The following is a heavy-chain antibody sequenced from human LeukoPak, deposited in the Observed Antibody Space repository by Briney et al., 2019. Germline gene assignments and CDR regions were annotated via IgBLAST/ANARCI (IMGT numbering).Heavy chain of an antibody. Sequence: KPSETLSLTCSVSGGSISSSIYYWVWIRQPPGKGLEWIGNIYYSGSTYYNPSLKSRVTISVDTSKNQFSLTLSSVIDADTAVYYCARLDYSDSYFDNWGQGTLVTVSS. D-gene: IGHD4-11*01. CDR3: ARLDYSDSYFDN. V-gene: IGHV4-39*01. J-gene: IGHJ4*02. CDR2: IYYSGST. CDR1: GGSISSSIYY.